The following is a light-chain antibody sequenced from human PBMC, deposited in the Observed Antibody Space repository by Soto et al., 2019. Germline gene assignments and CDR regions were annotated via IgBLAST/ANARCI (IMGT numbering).Light chain of an antibody. CDR2: GAS. CDR3: QHYDTSLRT. V-gene: IGKV3-20*01. CDR1: QSINSD. Sequence: EIVMTQSPATLSVSPGETTRLSCRASQSINSDVAWYQQKPGQAPRLLIYGASSRATDIPDRFSGSGSGADFTLTISRLEPEDFAVYYCQHYDTSLRTFGPGTKVDIK. J-gene: IGKJ1*01.